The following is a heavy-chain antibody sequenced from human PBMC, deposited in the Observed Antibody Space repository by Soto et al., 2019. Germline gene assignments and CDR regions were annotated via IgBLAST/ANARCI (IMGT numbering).Heavy chain of an antibody. J-gene: IGHJ4*02. D-gene: IGHD3-3*01. Sequence: EVQLVESGGGLVQPGRSLRLSCAASGFTFDDYAMHWVRQAPGKGLEWVSGISSNSGSIGYADSVKGRFTISRDNAKNSLYLQMNSLRAEDTALYYCAKEDGVGWSEFDYWGQGTLVTVSS. CDR1: GFTFDDYA. V-gene: IGHV3-9*01. CDR2: ISSNSGSI. CDR3: AKEDGVGWSEFDY.